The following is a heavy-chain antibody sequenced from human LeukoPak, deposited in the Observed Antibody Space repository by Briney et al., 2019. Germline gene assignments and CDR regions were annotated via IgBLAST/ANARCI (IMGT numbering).Heavy chain of an antibody. Sequence: AASVKVSCKASGYTFTSYGISWVRQAPGQGLEWMGWISGYNGNIKYVQKLQGRVTMTTDTSTSTAYMELRSLRSDDTAVYYCARVGGSYREIDYWGQGALVTVSS. D-gene: IGHD1-26*01. CDR3: ARVGGSYREIDY. CDR2: ISGYNGNI. CDR1: GYTFTSYG. V-gene: IGHV1-18*01. J-gene: IGHJ4*02.